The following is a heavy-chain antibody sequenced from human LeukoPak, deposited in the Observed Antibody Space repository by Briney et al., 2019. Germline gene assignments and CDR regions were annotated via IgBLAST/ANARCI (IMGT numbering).Heavy chain of an antibody. CDR1: GFTFSSYA. V-gene: IGHV3-30*14. J-gene: IGHJ6*02. Sequence: GGSLRLSCAASGFTFSSYAMHWVRQAPGKGLEWVAVISYDGRNKYYADSVKGRFTISRDNSKNTLYLQMNSLRAEDTAVYYCARVSMEGGSYYVFYYGMDVWGQGTTVTVSS. D-gene: IGHD1-26*01. CDR2: ISYDGRNK. CDR3: ARVSMEGGSYYVFYYGMDV.